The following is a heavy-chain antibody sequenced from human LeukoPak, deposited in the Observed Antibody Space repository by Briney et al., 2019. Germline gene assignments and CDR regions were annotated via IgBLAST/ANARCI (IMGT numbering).Heavy chain of an antibody. CDR3: ATGSRNLDY. V-gene: IGHV3-74*01. CDR1: GFTFSGYW. D-gene: IGHD1-26*01. J-gene: IGHJ4*02. Sequence: GGSLRLSCAASGFTFSGYWMHWVRQAPGKGLVWVSHINTDGSSTTYADSVKGRFTISRDNAKNMLYLQMNSLRADDTAVYYCATGSRNLDYWGQGTLVTVSS. CDR2: INTDGSST.